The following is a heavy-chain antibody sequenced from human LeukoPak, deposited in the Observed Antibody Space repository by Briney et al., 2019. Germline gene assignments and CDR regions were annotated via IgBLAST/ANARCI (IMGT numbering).Heavy chain of an antibody. CDR1: GYTFTSYG. Sequence: GASVKVSCKASGYTFTSYGINWVRQAPGQGLEWMGWINPNSGGTNYAQKFQGRVTMTRDTSISTAYMELSRLRSDDTAVYYCARDWAGAPGWFDPWGQGTLVTVSS. J-gene: IGHJ5*02. CDR2: INPNSGGT. D-gene: IGHD6-19*01. V-gene: IGHV1-2*02. CDR3: ARDWAGAPGWFDP.